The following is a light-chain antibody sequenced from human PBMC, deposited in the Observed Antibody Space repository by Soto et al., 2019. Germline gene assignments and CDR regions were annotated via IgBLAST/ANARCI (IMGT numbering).Light chain of an antibody. CDR1: QSISSW. Sequence: DIQMTQSPSTLSASVGDRVTITCRASQSISSWLAWYQQKPGKAPKLLIYRASTLEGGVPSRFSGSASGTEFTLTISSLQPDDFATYYCQQYNSYPYTFGQGPKLEIK. V-gene: IGKV1-5*03. CDR3: QQYNSYPYT. CDR2: RAS. J-gene: IGKJ2*01.